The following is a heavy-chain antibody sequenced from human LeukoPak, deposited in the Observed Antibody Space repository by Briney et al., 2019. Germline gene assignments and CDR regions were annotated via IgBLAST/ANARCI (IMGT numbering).Heavy chain of an antibody. CDR3: ARETWGYDILTGYTRNYFDY. V-gene: IGHV3-66*01. CDR1: EFSVGSNY. Sequence: GGSLRLSCAASEFSVGSNYMTWVRQAPGKGLEWVSLIYSGGSTYYADSVKGRFTISRDNSKNTLYLQMNSLRAEDTAVYYCARETWGYDILTGYTRNYFDYWGQGTLVTVSS. J-gene: IGHJ4*02. D-gene: IGHD3-9*01. CDR2: IYSGGST.